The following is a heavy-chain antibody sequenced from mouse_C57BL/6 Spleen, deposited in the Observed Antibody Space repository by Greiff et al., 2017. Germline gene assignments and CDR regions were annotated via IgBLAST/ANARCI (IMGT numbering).Heavy chain of an antibody. CDR1: GYTFTSYG. Sequence: QVQLQPSGAELARPGASVKLSCQASGYTFTSYGLSWVKQRTGQGLEWIGEISPRSGTTYYNEKFKGKATLTAEKASSTAYLELRRLQYEDSAVYFCARYGSSSFDDWGQGTSLTVSS. CDR3: ARYGSSSFDD. CDR2: ISPRSGTT. J-gene: IGHJ2*02. V-gene: IGHV1-81*01. D-gene: IGHD1-1*01.